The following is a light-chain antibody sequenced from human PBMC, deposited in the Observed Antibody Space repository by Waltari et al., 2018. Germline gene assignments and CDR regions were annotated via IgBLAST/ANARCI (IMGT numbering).Light chain of an antibody. J-gene: IGKJ1*01. CDR3: QHYLRLPVT. CDR2: GAS. V-gene: IGKV3-20*01. CDR1: ESVSRA. Sequence: EIALTQSPGTLSLSVGERATVSCRAGESVSRALAWYQQKPGQAPRLLIYGASPRATGIPDRFSGSGSGTDFSLTISRLEPDDFAVYYCQHYLRLPVTFGQGTTVEI.